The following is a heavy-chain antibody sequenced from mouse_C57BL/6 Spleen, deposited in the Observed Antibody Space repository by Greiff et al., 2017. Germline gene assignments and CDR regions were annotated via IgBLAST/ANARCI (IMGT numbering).Heavy chain of an antibody. D-gene: IGHD4-1*01. CDR2: IDPSDSYT. CDR1: GYTFTSYW. Sequence: QVQLQQPGAELVRPGTSVKLSCKASGYTFTSYWMHWVKQRPGQGLEWIGVIDPSDSYTTYNQKFKGKATLTVDTSSSTAYLQLRSLTSEGSAVYYCARSDWEGVYAMDYWGRGASVTVSS. V-gene: IGHV1-59*01. CDR3: ARSDWEGVYAMDY. J-gene: IGHJ4*01.